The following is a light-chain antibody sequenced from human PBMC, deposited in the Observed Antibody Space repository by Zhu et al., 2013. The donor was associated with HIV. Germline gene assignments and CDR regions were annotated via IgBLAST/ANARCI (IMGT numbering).Light chain of an antibody. CDR3: QLYGRSPII. CDR2: GAS. V-gene: IGKV3-20*01. J-gene: IGKJ4*01. CDR1: QSVTNSY. Sequence: ETVLTQSPGTLSLSPGERATLSCRASQSVTNSYLAWYQQRPGQAPRLLIYGASSGATGIPDRFSGSGSGTDFTLTISRLEPEDFAVYYCQLYGRSPIIFGGGTKVE.